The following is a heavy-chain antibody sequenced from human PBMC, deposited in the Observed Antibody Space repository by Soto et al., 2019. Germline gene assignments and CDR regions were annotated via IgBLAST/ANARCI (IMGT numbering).Heavy chain of an antibody. D-gene: IGHD1-26*01. CDR2: TYYRSKWYN. CDR3: ARGMGEVTPSFDF. Sequence: PSQTLSLTCAISGDSVSSSSAVWNWIRQSPSRGLEWLGRTYYRSKWYNEYASSVKSRIIINPDTPKNQFSLRLNSVTPEDTALYYCARGMGEVTPSFDFWGQGSLVTVSS. CDR1: GDSVSSSSAV. J-gene: IGHJ4*02. V-gene: IGHV6-1*01.